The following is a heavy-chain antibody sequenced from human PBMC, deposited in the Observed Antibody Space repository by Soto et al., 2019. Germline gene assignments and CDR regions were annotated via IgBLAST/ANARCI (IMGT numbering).Heavy chain of an antibody. CDR2: ISAGGGTT. CDR1: GFTFASYA. CDR3: AKPTAHGDYRTPPYRFDS. V-gene: IGHV3-23*01. J-gene: IGHJ4*02. Sequence: EVQVLESGGGLVQPGGSLRLSCEASGFTFASYAMNWVRQSPGKGLEWVSGISAGGGTTYYADSVKGRFTISRDNSKSMLFVQMNSLRAEDTAVDYCAKPTAHGDYRTPPYRFDSWGQGTLVTVSS. D-gene: IGHD4-17*01.